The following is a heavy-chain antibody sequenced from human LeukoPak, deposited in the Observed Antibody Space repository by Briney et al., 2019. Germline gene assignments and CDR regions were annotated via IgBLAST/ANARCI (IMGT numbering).Heavy chain of an antibody. D-gene: IGHD5-24*01. V-gene: IGHV3-23*01. J-gene: IGHJ6*03. CDR2: IRGSGDRT. CDR1: GFPFSSYA. Sequence: GGSLRLSCAASGFPFSSYAMSWVRQAPGKGLEWVSAIRGSGDRTHYADSVKGRFTISRDNSKNTLYLQMNSLRAEDTAVYYCAKDLKEMATIRYYYYMDVWGKGTTVTISS. CDR3: AKDLKEMATIRYYYYMDV.